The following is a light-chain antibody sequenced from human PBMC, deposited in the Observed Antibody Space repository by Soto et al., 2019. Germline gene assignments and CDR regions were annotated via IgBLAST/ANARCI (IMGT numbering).Light chain of an antibody. CDR2: DGS. V-gene: IGKV3-20*01. J-gene: IGKJ4*01. CDR3: QQYGSSPFS. Sequence: EIVLTQSPDTLSLSPGERATLSCRASQSVSSSLAWYQQKPGQAPSLLIYDGSIRATGIPDRLSGSGSGTDFTLTVSRLEPEDFAVYHCQQYGSSPFSFGGGTKVEIK. CDR1: QSVSSS.